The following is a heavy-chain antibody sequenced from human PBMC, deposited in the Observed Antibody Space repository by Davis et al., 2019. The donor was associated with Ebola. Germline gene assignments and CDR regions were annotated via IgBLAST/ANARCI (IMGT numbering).Heavy chain of an antibody. CDR1: GGTFNTYA. V-gene: IGHV1-69*13. CDR2: IIPVSGIP. Sequence: SVKVSCKTSGGTFNTYAISWVRQAPGQGLDWMGGIIPVSGIPKYAQKFQGRVTITADESTSTVYMELSSLRSEDTAVYYCARERYRDGSDYFFEQSHWGQGTLVTVSS. CDR3: ARERYRDGSDYFFEQSH. D-gene: IGHD3-10*01. J-gene: IGHJ4*02.